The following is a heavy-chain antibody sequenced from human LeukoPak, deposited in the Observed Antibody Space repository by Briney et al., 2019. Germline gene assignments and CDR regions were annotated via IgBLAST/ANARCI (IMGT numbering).Heavy chain of an antibody. J-gene: IGHJ4*02. Sequence: SETLSLTCTVSGVSINDFYWTWIRQSPGNGLEWIGYIYYDGSTDYNPSLKSRVTMSIDTSRGQFSLKLNSVTAADTAVYYCTKVGLSGLFDYWGQGALVTVSS. D-gene: IGHD3-10*01. CDR2: IYYDGST. CDR1: GVSINDFY. CDR3: TKVGLSGLFDY. V-gene: IGHV4-59*01.